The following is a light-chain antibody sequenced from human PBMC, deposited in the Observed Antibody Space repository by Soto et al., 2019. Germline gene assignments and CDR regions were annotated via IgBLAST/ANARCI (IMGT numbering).Light chain of an antibody. Sequence: QSALTQPRSVSGSPGQSVTISCTGTSSDVGGYNYVSWYQQHPGKAPKLMIYDVTTRPSGVPDRFSGSKSGNTASLTISGLQAEDEADYYCSSFAGSRVLVLGGGTKLTVL. J-gene: IGLJ2*01. CDR2: DVT. CDR1: SSDVGGYNY. CDR3: SSFAGSRVLV. V-gene: IGLV2-11*01.